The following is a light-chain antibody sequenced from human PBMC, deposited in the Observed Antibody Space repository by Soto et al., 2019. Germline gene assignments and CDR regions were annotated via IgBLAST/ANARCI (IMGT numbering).Light chain of an antibody. CDR2: DTS. J-gene: IGKJ1*01. Sequence: EIVLTQFPVTLSLSPGERVTLSCRASQSIGKYLAWYQQRPGQAPRLLFYDTSNRATGIPPRFSGSGSGTDFTLTISSLEPEDFAVYYCQQRSDWPWTFGQGPKVEVK. CDR3: QQRSDWPWT. V-gene: IGKV3-11*01. CDR1: QSIGKY.